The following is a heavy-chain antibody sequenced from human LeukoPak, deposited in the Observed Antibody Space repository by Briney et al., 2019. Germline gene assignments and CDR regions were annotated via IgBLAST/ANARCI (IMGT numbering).Heavy chain of an antibody. CDR3: AKLKINYYYYMDV. CDR1: GFTFSTSV. J-gene: IGHJ6*03. V-gene: IGHV3-30*02. D-gene: IGHD3-16*01. CDR2: IRSDGRNK. Sequence: GGSLRLSCAASGFTFSTSVMHWIRQAPGQGLEWVAFIRSDGRNKYYADSVKGRFTISRDNTKNMLYLQMNSLRAEDTAVYYCAKLKINYYYYMDVWGKGTTVIVSS.